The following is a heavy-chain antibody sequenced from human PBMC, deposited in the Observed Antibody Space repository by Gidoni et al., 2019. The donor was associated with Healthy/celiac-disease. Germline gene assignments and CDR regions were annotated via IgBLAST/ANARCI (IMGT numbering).Heavy chain of an antibody. Sequence: QVQLVQSGAEVKKPGASVKVSCKAYGYTFTSYAMHWVRQAPGQRLEWMGWINAGNGNTKYSQKFQGRVTITRDTSASTAYMELSSLRSEDTAVYYCARSRGGDGYNPLDYWGQGTLVTVSS. J-gene: IGHJ4*02. CDR2: INAGNGNT. D-gene: IGHD3-16*01. CDR3: ARSRGGDGYNPLDY. CDR1: GYTFTSYA. V-gene: IGHV1-3*01.